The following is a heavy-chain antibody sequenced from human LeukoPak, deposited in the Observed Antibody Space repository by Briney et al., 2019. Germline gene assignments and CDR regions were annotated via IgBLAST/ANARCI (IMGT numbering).Heavy chain of an antibody. CDR1: GFTFDDYT. D-gene: IGHD4-11*01. Sequence: GGSLRLSCAASGFTFDDYTMHWVRQLPGQGLEWVSGISWNGVTLGYADSVKGRFTISRDSAKNFLYLQMNSLRPEDTALYFCAKDMVVRPQYYFYGMDVWGHGTTVTVSS. CDR3: AKDMVVRPQYYFYGMDV. CDR2: ISWNGVTL. V-gene: IGHV3-9*01. J-gene: IGHJ6*02.